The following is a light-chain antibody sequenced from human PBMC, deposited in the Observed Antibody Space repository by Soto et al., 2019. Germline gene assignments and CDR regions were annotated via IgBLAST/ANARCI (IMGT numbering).Light chain of an antibody. CDR1: QTVSSSY. J-gene: IGKJ4*01. V-gene: IGKV3-20*01. CDR3: QQYGSSPLT. CDR2: VAS. Sequence: EIVLTQSPGTLSLSPGERATLSCRASQTVSSSYLAWYRQKPGQAPRLLIYVASSRATGIPDRFSGSGSGTDFTLTISRLDPEDFAVYYCQQYGSSPLTFGGGTKVDI.